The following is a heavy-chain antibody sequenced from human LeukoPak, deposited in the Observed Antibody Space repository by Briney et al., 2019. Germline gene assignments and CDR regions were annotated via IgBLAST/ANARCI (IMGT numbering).Heavy chain of an antibody. CDR3: TTDRMIYATNWAVSWFDP. CDR2: VKTKGDGGAA. D-gene: IGHD2-8*01. Sequence: GGSLRLSCAASGITFTNAWLTWVRQAPGKGLEWVGRVKTKGDGGAADYAAPVKGRFTISRDDSTKTLYLQMNSLKTKDTAVYYCTTDRMIYATNWAVSWFDPWGQGTLVTVSS. V-gene: IGHV3-15*01. J-gene: IGHJ5*02. CDR1: GITFTNAW.